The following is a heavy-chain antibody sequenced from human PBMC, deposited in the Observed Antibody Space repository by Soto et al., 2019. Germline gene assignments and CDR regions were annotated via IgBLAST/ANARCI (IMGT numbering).Heavy chain of an antibody. V-gene: IGHV2-5*01. CDR1: GFSLSTSGVG. CDR2: IYWNDDK. CDR3: AHRPYYYDSSGYYGNYFDY. D-gene: IGHD3-22*01. Sequence: SGPTQVNPTQTLTLTCTFSGFSLSTSGVGVGWIRQPPGKALEWLALIYWNDDKRYSPSLKSRLTITKDTSKNQVVLTMTNMDPVDTATYYCAHRPYYYDSSGYYGNYFDYWGQGTLVTVSS. J-gene: IGHJ4*02.